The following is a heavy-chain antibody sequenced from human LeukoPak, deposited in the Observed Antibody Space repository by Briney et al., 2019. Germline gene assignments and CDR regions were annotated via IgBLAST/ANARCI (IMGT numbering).Heavy chain of an antibody. V-gene: IGHV3-43*01. CDR3: AKEVDCPSDCLFFHS. CDR2: INRRGHT. D-gene: IGHD2-21*02. J-gene: IGHJ4*02. CDR1: GFTFDRFT. Sequence: GSLRLSCAASGFTFDRFTIHWVRQTPGKGLEWVSLINRRGHTSYADSVKGRFTISRDNSRNSVFLQMNSLRPEDTALYHCAKEVDCPSDCLFFHSWGQGTLVTVSS.